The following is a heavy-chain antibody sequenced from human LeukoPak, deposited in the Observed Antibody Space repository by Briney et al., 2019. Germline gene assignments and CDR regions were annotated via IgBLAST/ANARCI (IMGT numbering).Heavy chain of an antibody. Sequence: SQTLSLTCTVSGGSISSGDYYWSWIRQPPGKGLEWIGYIYYSGSTYYNPSLKSRVTISVDTSKNQFSLKLSSVTAADTAVYYCARARWGYYDRGTFDIWGQGTLVTVSS. CDR3: ARARWGYYDRGTFDI. V-gene: IGHV4-30-4*08. J-gene: IGHJ3*02. CDR1: GGSISSGDYY. D-gene: IGHD3-22*01. CDR2: IYYSGST.